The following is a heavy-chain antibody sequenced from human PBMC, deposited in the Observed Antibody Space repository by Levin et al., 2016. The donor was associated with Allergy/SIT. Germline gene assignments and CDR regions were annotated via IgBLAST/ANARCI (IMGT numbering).Heavy chain of an antibody. D-gene: IGHD2-2*01. J-gene: IGHJ6*02. Sequence: GESLKISCAASGFTFSNAWMSWVRQAPGKGLEWVANIKQDGSEKYYVDSVKGRFTISRDNAKNSLYLQMNSLRAEDTAVYYCARDLFDCSSTSCYFPLNTRTNYYYYGMDVWGQGTTVTVSS. CDR3: ARDLFDCSSTSCYFPLNTRTNYYYYGMDV. V-gene: IGHV3-7*01. CDR2: IKQDGSEK. CDR1: GFTFSNAW.